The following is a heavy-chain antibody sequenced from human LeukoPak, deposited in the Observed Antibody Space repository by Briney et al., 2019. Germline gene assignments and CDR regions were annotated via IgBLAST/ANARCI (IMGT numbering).Heavy chain of an antibody. D-gene: IGHD5-18*01. CDR3: ARDLSAMVMNDAFDI. CDR1: GFTFSSYS. J-gene: IGHJ3*02. CDR2: ISSSSSYT. Sequence: GGSLRLSRAASGFTFSSYSMNWVRQAPGKGLEWVSSISSSSSYTYYADSVKGRFTISRDNAKNSLYLQMNSLRAEDTAVYYCARDLSAMVMNDAFDIWGQGTMVTVSS. V-gene: IGHV3-21*01.